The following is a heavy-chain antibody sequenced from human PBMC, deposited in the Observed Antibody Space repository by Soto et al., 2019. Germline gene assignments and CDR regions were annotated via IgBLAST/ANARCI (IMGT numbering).Heavy chain of an antibody. V-gene: IGHV3-30-3*01. D-gene: IGHD4-17*01. CDR3: ARAGNDYGDYVRLGDYYYGMDV. CDR2: ISYDGSNK. J-gene: IGHJ6*02. CDR1: GFTFSSYA. Sequence: QVQLVESGGGVVQPGRSLRLSCAASGFTFSSYARHWVRQAPGKGLEWVAVISYDGSNKYYADSVKGRFTISRDNSKNTLYLQMNSLRAEDTAVYYCARAGNDYGDYVRLGDYYYGMDVWGQGTTVTVSS.